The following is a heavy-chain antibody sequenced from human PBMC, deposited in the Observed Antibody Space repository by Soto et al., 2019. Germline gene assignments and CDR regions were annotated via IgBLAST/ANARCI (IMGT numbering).Heavy chain of an antibody. CDR1: GGSISSGGYY. D-gene: IGHD3-9*01. V-gene: IGHV4-31*03. CDR2: IYYSGST. Sequence: SETLSLTCTVSGGSISSGGYYWSWIRQHPGKGLEWIGYIYYSGSTYYNPSLKGRVTISVDTSKNQFSLKLSSVTAADTAVYYCARVTRGYDILTGYYPPGVLIWGQGTMVTVSS. J-gene: IGHJ3*02. CDR3: ARVTRGYDILTGYYPPGVLI.